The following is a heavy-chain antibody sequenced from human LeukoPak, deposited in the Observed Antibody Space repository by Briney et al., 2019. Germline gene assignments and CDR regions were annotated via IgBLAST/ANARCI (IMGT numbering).Heavy chain of an antibody. CDR2: ISYDGSNK. Sequence: GGSLRLSCAASGFTFSSYAMHWVRQAPGKGLEWVAVISYDGSNKYYADSVKGRFTISRDNSKNTLYLQMNSLRAEDTAVYYCATPSGGYWGQGTLVTVSS. J-gene: IGHJ4*02. CDR1: GFTFSSYA. V-gene: IGHV3-30*14. CDR3: ATPSGGY. D-gene: IGHD6-25*01.